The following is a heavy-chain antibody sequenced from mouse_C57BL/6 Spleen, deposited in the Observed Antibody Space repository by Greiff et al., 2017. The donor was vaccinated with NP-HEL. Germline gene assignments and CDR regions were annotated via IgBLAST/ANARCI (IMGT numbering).Heavy chain of an antibody. CDR2: ISSGGGYI. V-gene: IGHV5-9-1*02. CDR3: TRDHHYGSSLYWYFDV. Sequence: EVMLVESGEGLVKPGGSLKLSCAASGFTFSSYAMSWVRQTPEKRLEWVAYISSGGGYIYYADTVKGRFTISRDNARNTLYLQMSSLKSEDTAMYYCTRDHHYGSSLYWYFDVWGTGTTVTVSS. CDR1: GFTFSSYA. J-gene: IGHJ1*03. D-gene: IGHD1-1*01.